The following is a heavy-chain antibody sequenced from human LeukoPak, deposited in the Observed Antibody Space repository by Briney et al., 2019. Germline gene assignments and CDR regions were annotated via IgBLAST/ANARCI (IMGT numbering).Heavy chain of an antibody. CDR2: IYYSGST. CDR1: GGSISSYY. V-gene: IGHV4-59*01. Sequence: SETLSLTCTVSGGSISSYYWSWIRQPPGKGLEWIGYIYYSGSTNYNPSLKSRVTISVDTSKNQFSLKLSSVTAADTAAYYCARASHCGGDCYSFDYWGQGTLVTVSS. D-gene: IGHD2-21*01. J-gene: IGHJ4*02. CDR3: ARASHCGGDCYSFDY.